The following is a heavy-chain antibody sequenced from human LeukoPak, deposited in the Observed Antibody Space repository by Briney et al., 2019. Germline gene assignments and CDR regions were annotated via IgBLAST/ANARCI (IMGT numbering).Heavy chain of an antibody. V-gene: IGHV3-30-3*02. CDR2: TSSDGSKK. Sequence: GGSLRLSCAASGFTFSSYAMHWVRQTPGKGLEWVAVTSSDGSKKYYADSVKGRFTISRDNSKNTLYLQMNSLRAEDTAVYYCAKKFRGTTVISGDYFDYWGQGTLVTVSS. CDR1: GFTFSSYA. J-gene: IGHJ4*02. CDR3: AKKFRGTTVISGDYFDY. D-gene: IGHD4-17*01.